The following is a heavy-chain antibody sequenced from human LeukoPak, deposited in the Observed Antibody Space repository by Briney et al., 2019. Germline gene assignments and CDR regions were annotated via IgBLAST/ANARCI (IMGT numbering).Heavy chain of an antibody. D-gene: IGHD3-3*01. Sequence: SQTLSLTCTVSGGSISSGSYYWSWIRQPAGKGLEWIGRIYTSGSTNYYPSLKSRVTISVDTSKNQFSLKLSSVTAADTAVYYCAREAYDFWSGSARDSGYWGQGTLATVSS. CDR1: GGSISSGSYY. V-gene: IGHV4-61*02. J-gene: IGHJ4*02. CDR3: AREAYDFWSGSARDSGY. CDR2: IYTSGST.